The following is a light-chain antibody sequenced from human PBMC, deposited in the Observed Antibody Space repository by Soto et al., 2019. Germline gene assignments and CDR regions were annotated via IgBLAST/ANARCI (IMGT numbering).Light chain of an antibody. CDR1: SSDVGGYNY. J-gene: IGLJ3*02. CDR3: CSYAGSYTWV. V-gene: IGLV2-11*01. Sequence: QSVLTQPRSVSGSPGQSVTISCTRTSSDVGGYNYVSWYQQHPGKAPKLMIYDVSKRPSGVPDRFSGSKSGNTASLTISGLQAEDEADYYCCSYAGSYTWVFGGGTSSPS. CDR2: DVS.